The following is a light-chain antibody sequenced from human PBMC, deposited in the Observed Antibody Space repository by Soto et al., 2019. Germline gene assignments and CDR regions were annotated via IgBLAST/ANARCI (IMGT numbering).Light chain of an antibody. CDR2: WAS. CDR1: QSVLYSSNNKNY. V-gene: IGKV4-1*01. Sequence: DIVMTQSPDSLAVSLGERATINCKSSQSVLYSSNNKNYLAWYQQKPGQPPKLLIYWASTRESGGPDRFSGSASGTEFTLTISSRQAEDVAVYYCQQYYSNTPWTVGQGTKVDSK. CDR3: QQYYSNTPWT. J-gene: IGKJ1*01.